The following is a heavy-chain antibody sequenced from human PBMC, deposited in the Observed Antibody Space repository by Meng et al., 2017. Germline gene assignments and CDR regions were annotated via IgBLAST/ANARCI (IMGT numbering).Heavy chain of an antibody. D-gene: IGHD6-19*01. J-gene: IGHJ3*02. CDR3: ARVIGSGWYRSSAFDI. V-gene: IGHV4-34*01. Sequence: SETLSLTCAVYGGSFSGYYWSWIRQPPGKGLEWIGEINHNGSTNYNPSPKSRVTISVDTTKNQSPLKLSSVTAADTAVYYCARVIGSGWYRSSAFDIWGQGTMVTVSS. CDR2: INHNGST. CDR1: GGSFSGYY.